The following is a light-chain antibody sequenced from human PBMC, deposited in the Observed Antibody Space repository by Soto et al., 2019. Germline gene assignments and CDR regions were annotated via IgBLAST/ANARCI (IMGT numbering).Light chain of an antibody. CDR1: QSVVTN. J-gene: IGKJ1*01. CDR2: GAS. Sequence: EIVLTQSPGTLSLSPGERATLSCRASQSVVTNSLAWYQQKPGQSPRLLIYGASTRATGIPARFSGSGSGTEFTLTISSLQSEDFGLYYCHQYNNFWTFGQGTKVDIK. CDR3: HQYNNFWT. V-gene: IGKV3-15*01.